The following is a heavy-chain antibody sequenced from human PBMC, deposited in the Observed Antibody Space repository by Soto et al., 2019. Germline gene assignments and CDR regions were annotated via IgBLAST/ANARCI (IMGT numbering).Heavy chain of an antibody. CDR2: ISGSDGST. CDR1: GFTFSSYA. J-gene: IGHJ4*02. D-gene: IGHD3-10*01. V-gene: IGHV3-23*01. Sequence: PGGSLRLSCAASGFTFSSYAMSWVRQAPGKGLEWVSAISGSDGSTYYADSVKGRFTISRDNSKNTLYLQMNSLRAGDTAVYYCAKAKETYYGSGRDFTTFDYWGQGTLVTVSS. CDR3: AKAKETYYGSGRDFTTFDY.